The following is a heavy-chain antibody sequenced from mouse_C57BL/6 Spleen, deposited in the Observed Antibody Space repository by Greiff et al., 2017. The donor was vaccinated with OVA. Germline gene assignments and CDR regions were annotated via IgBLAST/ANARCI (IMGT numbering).Heavy chain of an antibody. CDR1: GFTFSDYG. J-gene: IGHJ3*01. CDR2: ISSGSSTI. CDR3: ARRDYDGAWFAY. Sequence: EVKLVESGGGLVKPGGSLKLSCAAPGFTFSDYGMHWVRQAPEKGLEWVAYISSGSSTIYYADTVKGRFTISRDNAKNTLFLQMTSLRSEDTAMYYCARRDYDGAWFAYWGQGTLVTVSA. V-gene: IGHV5-17*01. D-gene: IGHD2-4*01.